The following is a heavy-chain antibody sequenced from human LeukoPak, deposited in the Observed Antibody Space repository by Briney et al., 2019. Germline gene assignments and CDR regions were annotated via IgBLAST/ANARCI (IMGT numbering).Heavy chain of an antibody. J-gene: IGHJ4*02. CDR3: ARIHNLGILAHFDY. CDR1: GFTFSSYW. CDR2: IKQDGSEK. D-gene: IGHD1-1*01. Sequence: GGSLRLSCAASGFTFSSYWMNWVRLAPGKGLEWVANIKQDGSEKYFVDSVKGRFTISRDNAKNSLYLQMNSLRAEDTAVYYCARIHNLGILAHFDYWGQGTLVTVSS. V-gene: IGHV3-7*02.